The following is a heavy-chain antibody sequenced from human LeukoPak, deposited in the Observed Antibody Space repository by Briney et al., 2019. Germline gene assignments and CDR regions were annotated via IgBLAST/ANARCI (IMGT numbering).Heavy chain of an antibody. Sequence: TFDDYGMSWVRQAPGKGLEWIGYIYYSGSTYYNPSLKSRVTISVDTSKNQFSLQLNSVTPEDTAVYYCASRLVFDTGVTMIVVVITTTFDYRGQGTLVTVSS. D-gene: IGHD3-22*01. CDR1: TFDDYG. CDR3: ASRLVFDTGVTMIVVVITTTFDY. CDR2: IYYSGST. J-gene: IGHJ4*02. V-gene: IGHV4-30-4*08.